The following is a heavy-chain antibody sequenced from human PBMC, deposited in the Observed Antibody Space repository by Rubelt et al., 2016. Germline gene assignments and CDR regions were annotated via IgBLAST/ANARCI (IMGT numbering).Heavy chain of an antibody. Sequence: MGWINPHSGGSNYAQQFQGRVTMTRDTSISTAYMELSRLRSDDTAVYYCARDSHIVVVPAARRWFDPWGQGTLVTVSS. D-gene: IGHD2-2*01. V-gene: IGHV1-2*02. CDR2: INPHSGGS. CDR3: ARDSHIVVVPAARRWFDP. J-gene: IGHJ5*02.